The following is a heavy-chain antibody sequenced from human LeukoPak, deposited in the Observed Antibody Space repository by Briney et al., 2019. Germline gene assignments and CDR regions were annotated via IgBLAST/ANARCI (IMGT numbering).Heavy chain of an antibody. CDR1: GFTFSSYA. J-gene: IGHJ6*02. V-gene: IGHV3-64*01. CDR3: ARGNSVTYHFYGLDV. Sequence: QSGGSLRLSCAASGFTFSSYAMYWVRQAPGKGLEYVSAITSNGGSTYYANSVKGRFTISRDNSKNTLYLRMGSLGAEDMAVYYCARGNSVTYHFYGLDVWGQGTTVTVSS. D-gene: IGHD4-17*01. CDR2: ITSNGGST.